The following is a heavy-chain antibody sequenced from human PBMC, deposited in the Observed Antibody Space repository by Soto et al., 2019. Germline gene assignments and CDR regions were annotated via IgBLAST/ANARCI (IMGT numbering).Heavy chain of an antibody. CDR1: GFTFSSYW. V-gene: IGHV3-7*04. Sequence: EVQLVESGGGLVQPGGSLRLSCAASGFTFSSYWMSWVRQAPGKGLEWVANIKEDGSERYYVDSVKGRFTICRDNAKNSLYLQMNRLRAEDTAVYYCARATGADKEDYWGQGTLVTVSS. CDR2: IKEDGSER. CDR3: ARATGADKEDY. J-gene: IGHJ4*02. D-gene: IGHD3-10*01.